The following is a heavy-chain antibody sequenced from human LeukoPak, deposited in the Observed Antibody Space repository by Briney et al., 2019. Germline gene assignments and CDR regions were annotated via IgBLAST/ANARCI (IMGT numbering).Heavy chain of an antibody. CDR2: TYYRSKWYN. Sequence: PSQTLSLTCAISGDSVSSNSAAWNWIRQSPSRGLEWLGRTYYRSKWYNDYAVSVKSRITINPDTSKNQFSLQLNSVTPEDTAVYYRARGEVKADGHNWFDPWGQGTLVTVSS. V-gene: IGHV6-1*01. CDR3: ARGEVKADGHNWFDP. CDR1: GDSVSSNSAA. D-gene: IGHD1-26*01. J-gene: IGHJ5*02.